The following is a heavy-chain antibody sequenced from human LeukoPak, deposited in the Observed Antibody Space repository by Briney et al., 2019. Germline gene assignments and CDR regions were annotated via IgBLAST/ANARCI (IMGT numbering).Heavy chain of an antibody. CDR3: ANHLACRSHNCPSFDE. D-gene: IGHD2-2*01. V-gene: IGHV3-33*03. J-gene: IGHJ4*02. Sequence: QAGGSLRLSCAASGFAVSSNYMSWVRRAPGRGLEWVAVIWYDGSNKYYADSVKGRFTISRDNAKSSLYLQMNSLRAEDTAVYYCANHLACRSHNCPSFDEWGQGTLVTVSS. CDR2: IWYDGSNK. CDR1: GFAVSSNY.